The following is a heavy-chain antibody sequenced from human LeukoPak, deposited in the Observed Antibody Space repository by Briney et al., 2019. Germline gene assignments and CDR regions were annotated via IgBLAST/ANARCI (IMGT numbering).Heavy chain of an antibody. Sequence: ASVKVSCKASGYTFTSYDINWVRQATGQGLEWMGWMNPNSGNTGYAQKFRGRVTMTRNTSISTAYMELSSLRSEDTAVYYCAGFYYDILTGYSHGMDVWGQGTTVTVSS. CDR1: GYTFTSYD. V-gene: IGHV1-8*01. J-gene: IGHJ6*02. CDR2: MNPNSGNT. CDR3: AGFYYDILTGYSHGMDV. D-gene: IGHD3-9*01.